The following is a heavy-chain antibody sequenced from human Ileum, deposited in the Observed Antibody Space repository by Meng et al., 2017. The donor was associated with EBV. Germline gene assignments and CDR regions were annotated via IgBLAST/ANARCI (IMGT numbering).Heavy chain of an antibody. CDR3: AREGRSHQVGVSVY. D-gene: IGHD2-21*01. CDR2: IYNSGST. Sequence: PQASSPGPVTPSKPLPLTCTGSGGSIRRSDYYWSWIRQPPGKGLEWIGYIYNSGSTYYNPSLKSRVTISVDTSKNQFSLKLRFVTAADTAVYYCAREGRSHQVGVSVYWGQGNLVTVSS. V-gene: IGHV4-30-4*01. J-gene: IGHJ4*02. CDR1: GGSIRRSDYY.